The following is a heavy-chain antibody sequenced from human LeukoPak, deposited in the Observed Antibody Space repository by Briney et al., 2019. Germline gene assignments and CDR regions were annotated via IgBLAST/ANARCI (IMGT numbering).Heavy chain of an antibody. CDR1: GFTFSSYA. J-gene: IGHJ6*04. Sequence: GGSLRLSCAASGFTFSSYAMSWVRQAPGKGLEWVSLISGRSNYIYYGDSVKGRFTISRDNAKNSLYLQMDSLRVEDTAVYYCARDEGRYGLDVWGTGTTVIVSS. CDR2: ISGRSNYI. V-gene: IGHV3-21*01. CDR3: ARDEGRYGLDV.